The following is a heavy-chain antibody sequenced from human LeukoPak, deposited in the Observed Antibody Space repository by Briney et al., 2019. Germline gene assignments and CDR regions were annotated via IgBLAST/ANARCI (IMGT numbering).Heavy chain of an antibody. J-gene: IGHJ3*02. D-gene: IGHD2-2*01. Sequence: GGSLRLSCAASGFTFSSYAMSWVRQAPGKGLEWVSAISGSGGSTYYADSVKGRFTISRDNSKNTLYLQMNSLRAEDTAVYCCAKDDCSSTSCYYAGNAFDIWGQGTMVTVSS. CDR2: ISGSGGST. CDR1: GFTFSSYA. CDR3: AKDDCSSTSCYYAGNAFDI. V-gene: IGHV3-23*01.